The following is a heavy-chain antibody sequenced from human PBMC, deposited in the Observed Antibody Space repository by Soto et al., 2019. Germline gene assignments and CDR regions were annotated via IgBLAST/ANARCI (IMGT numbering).Heavy chain of an antibody. CDR3: ARGNWWFDP. CDR2: IIPILGIA. V-gene: IGHV1-69*02. Sequence: QVQLVQSGAEVKKPGSSVKVSCKASGGTFSSYTISWVRQAPGQGLEWMGRIIPILGIANYAQKFQGRVTSTADKSTSTAYMELSSLRAEDTAVYYCARGNWWFDPWGQGTLVTVSS. CDR1: GGTFSSYT. D-gene: IGHD1-1*01. J-gene: IGHJ5*02.